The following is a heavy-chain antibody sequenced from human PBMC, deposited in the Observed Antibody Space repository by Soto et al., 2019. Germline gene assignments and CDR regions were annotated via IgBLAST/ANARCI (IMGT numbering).Heavy chain of an antibody. Sequence: QITLKESGPTLVKPTQTLTLTCTFSGFSLSTSGVGVGWIRQPPGKALEWLALIYLDDDKRYSPSLKSRLTISKDTSKKQVVLTMTNMDPVDTATYYCAHSTQREYVRSFDYWGQGTLGTFSS. CDR3: AHSTQREYVRSFDY. V-gene: IGHV2-5*02. J-gene: IGHJ4*02. CDR2: IYLDDDK. D-gene: IGHD3-16*01. CDR1: GFSLSTSGVG.